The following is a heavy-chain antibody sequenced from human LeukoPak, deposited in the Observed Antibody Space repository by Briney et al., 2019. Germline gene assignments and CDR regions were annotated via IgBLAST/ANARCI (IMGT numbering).Heavy chain of an antibody. D-gene: IGHD6-19*01. CDR1: GYTFTSYD. V-gene: IGHV1-8*02. J-gene: IGHJ4*02. CDR3: AREVLAVAGTSDDY. CDR2: MSPNSGNT. Sequence: GASVKVSCKASGYTFTSYDINWVRQATGQGLEWMGWMSPNSGNTGYAQKFQGRVTMTRNTSISTAYMELSSLRSEDTAVYYCAREVLAVAGTSDDYWGQGTLVTVSS.